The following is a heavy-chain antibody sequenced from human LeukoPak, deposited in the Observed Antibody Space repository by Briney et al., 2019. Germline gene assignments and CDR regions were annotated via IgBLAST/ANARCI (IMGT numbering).Heavy chain of an antibody. Sequence: SETLSLTCTVSGGSISSYYWSWIRQPAGKGLEWIGRIYTSGSNTYNPSLKSRVTILVDKSKNQFSLKLSYVTAADTAVYYCGGSLSIAAAGRAFDSWVQGTMVTVSS. D-gene: IGHD6-13*01. CDR3: GGSLSIAAAGRAFDS. CDR2: IYTSGSN. CDR1: GGSISSYY. V-gene: IGHV4-4*07. J-gene: IGHJ3*02.